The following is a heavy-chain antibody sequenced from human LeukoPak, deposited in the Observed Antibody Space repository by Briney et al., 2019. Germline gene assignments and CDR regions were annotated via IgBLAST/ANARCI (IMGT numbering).Heavy chain of an antibody. Sequence: ASVKVSCKASGYTFTSYGISWVRQAPGQGLEGMGWISAYNGNTNYAQKLQGRVTMTTDTSTSTAYMELRSLRSDDTAVYYCARVVMITFGGVIAKDYWGQGTLVTVSS. V-gene: IGHV1-18*01. J-gene: IGHJ4*02. D-gene: IGHD3-16*02. CDR3: ARVVMITFGGVIAKDY. CDR1: GYTFTSYG. CDR2: ISAYNGNT.